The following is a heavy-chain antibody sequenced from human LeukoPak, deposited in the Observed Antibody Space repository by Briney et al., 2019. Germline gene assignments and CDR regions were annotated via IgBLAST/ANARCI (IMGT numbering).Heavy chain of an antibody. Sequence: PGGSLRLSCAASGFTFSDYYMSWIRQAPGKGLEWVANIKQDGSEKYYVDSVKGRFTISRDNAKNSLYLQMNSLRAEDTAVYYCARESDDDSSGYYADYWGQGTLVTVSS. V-gene: IGHV3-7*01. D-gene: IGHD3-22*01. CDR3: ARESDDDSSGYYADY. CDR2: IKQDGSEK. CDR1: GFTFSDYY. J-gene: IGHJ4*02.